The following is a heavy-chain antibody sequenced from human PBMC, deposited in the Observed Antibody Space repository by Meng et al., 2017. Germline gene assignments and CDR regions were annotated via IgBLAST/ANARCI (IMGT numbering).Heavy chain of an antibody. V-gene: IGHV1-69*02. J-gene: IGHJ2*01. CDR1: GGTFSSYT. CDR3: ASRVAYYYDSSGYYKNWYFDL. Sequence: QVPPVQSGAGVKKPGSSVKVSCQASGGTFSSYTISWVRQAPGQGLEWMGRIIPILGIANYAQKFQGRVTITADKSTSTAYMELSSLRSEDTAVYYCASRVAYYYDSSGYYKNWYFDLWGRGTLVTVSS. D-gene: IGHD3-22*01. CDR2: IIPILGIA.